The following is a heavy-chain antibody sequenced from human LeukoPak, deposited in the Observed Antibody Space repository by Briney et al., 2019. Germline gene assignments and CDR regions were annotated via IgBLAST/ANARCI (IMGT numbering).Heavy chain of an antibody. CDR1: GYTLTGYY. V-gene: IGHV1-2*02. D-gene: IGHD4-11*01. CDR2: INPNSGGT. Sequence: ASVKVSCKASGYTLTGYYMHWVRQAPGQGLEWMGWINPNSGGTNYVQKFQGRVTMTRDTSISTAYMELSRLRSEDTAVYYCARGSSTTGQLYYFDYWGQGTLVTVSS. J-gene: IGHJ4*02. CDR3: ARGSSTTGQLYYFDY.